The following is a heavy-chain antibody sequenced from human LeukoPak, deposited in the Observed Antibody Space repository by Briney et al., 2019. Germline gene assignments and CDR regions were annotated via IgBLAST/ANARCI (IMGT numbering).Heavy chain of an antibody. V-gene: IGHV3-23*03. CDR3: AKGKFGDPLNY. J-gene: IGHJ4*02. Sequence: GGSLRLSCAASGFTFSSYAMSWVRQAPGKGLEWVSVVYTDGNIYYADSVKGRFTISKDNSKNTVDLLMNNVRAEDTALYYCAKGKFGDPLNYWGQGTLVTVSS. CDR2: VYTDGNI. CDR1: GFTFSSYA. D-gene: IGHD3-10*01.